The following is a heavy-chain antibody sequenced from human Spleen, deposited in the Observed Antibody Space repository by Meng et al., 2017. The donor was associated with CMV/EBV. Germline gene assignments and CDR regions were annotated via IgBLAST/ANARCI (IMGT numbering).Heavy chain of an antibody. V-gene: IGHV1-2*02. CDR1: GYNFTDCF. J-gene: IGHJ4*02. CDR3: ARDRDSSGWYIFDY. Sequence: ASVKVSCKVSGYNFTDCFIDWVRQAPGQGLEWMGWINPHTGTTHFAQKFQDRATMTRDTYISTVYMELTHLRSDDTAVYYCARDRDSSGWYIFDYWGQGSLVTVSS. D-gene: IGHD6-19*01. CDR2: INPHTGTT.